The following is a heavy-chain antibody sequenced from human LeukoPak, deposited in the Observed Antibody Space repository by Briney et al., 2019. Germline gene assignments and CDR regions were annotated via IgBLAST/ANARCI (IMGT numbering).Heavy chain of an antibody. Sequence: GGSLRLSCAASGFTFSSYGMHWVRQAPGKGLEWVAVISYDGSNKYYADSVKGRFTISRDNSKNTLYLQMNSLRAEDTAVYYCARSIWFGELSSDYWGQGTLVTVSS. J-gene: IGHJ4*02. CDR2: ISYDGSNK. CDR1: GFTFSSYG. V-gene: IGHV3-30*03. D-gene: IGHD3-10*01. CDR3: ARSIWFGELSSDY.